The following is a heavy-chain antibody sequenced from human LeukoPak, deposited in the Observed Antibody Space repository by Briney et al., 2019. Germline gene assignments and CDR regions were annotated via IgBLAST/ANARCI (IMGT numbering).Heavy chain of an antibody. D-gene: IGHD5-12*01. CDR2: IYSGGST. CDR3: ARGGYSGYDPVGDAFDI. Sequence: GGSLRLSCAASGFTVSSNYMSWVRQAPGKGLEWVSVIYSGGSTYYADSVKGRFTISGDNSKNTLYLQMNSLRAEDTAVYYCARGGYSGYDPVGDAFDIWGQGTMVTVSS. J-gene: IGHJ3*02. V-gene: IGHV3-66*01. CDR1: GFTVSSNY.